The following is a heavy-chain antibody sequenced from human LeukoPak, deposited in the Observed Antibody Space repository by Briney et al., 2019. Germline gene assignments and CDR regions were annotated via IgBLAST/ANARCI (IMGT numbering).Heavy chain of an antibody. CDR3: ARSGGSYYNDAFDI. CDR1: GFTVSNNY. CDR2: IGSSSTYI. Sequence: PGGSLRLSCAASGFTVSNNYISWVRQAPGKGLEGVSSIGSSSTYIYYAHSVKGRFTISRDNAKSSLFLQMNSLRVEDTAVYYCARSGGSYYNDAFDIWGQGTMVTVSS. V-gene: IGHV3-21*01. D-gene: IGHD1-26*01. J-gene: IGHJ3*02.